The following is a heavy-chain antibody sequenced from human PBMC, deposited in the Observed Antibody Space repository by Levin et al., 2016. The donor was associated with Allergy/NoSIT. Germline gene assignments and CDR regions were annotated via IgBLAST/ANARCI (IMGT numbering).Heavy chain of an antibody. V-gene: IGHV4-59*01. D-gene: IGHD6-13*01. CDR3: ARAPGIAAVFS. CDR1: GGSISSYY. CDR2: IYYSGST. Sequence: SETLSLTCTVSGGSISSYYWSWIRQPPGKGLEWIGYIYYSGSTNYNPSLKSRVTISVDTSKNQFSLKLSSVTAADTAVYYCARAPGIAAVFSWGQGTTVTVSS. J-gene: IGHJ6*02.